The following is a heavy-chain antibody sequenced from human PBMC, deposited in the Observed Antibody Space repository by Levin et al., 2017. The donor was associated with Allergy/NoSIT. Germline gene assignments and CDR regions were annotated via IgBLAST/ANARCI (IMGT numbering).Heavy chain of an antibody. D-gene: IGHD1-20*01. V-gene: IGHV4-30-4*01. J-gene: IGHJ5*02. Sequence: PSETLSLTCTVSGGSISSGDYYWSWIRQPPGKGLEWIGYIYYSGSTYYNPSLKSRVTISVDTSKNQFSLKLSSVTAADTAVYYCARVLSKYNWNPSAFDPWGQGTLVTVSS. CDR3: ARVLSKYNWNPSAFDP. CDR2: IYYSGST. CDR1: GGSISSGDYY.